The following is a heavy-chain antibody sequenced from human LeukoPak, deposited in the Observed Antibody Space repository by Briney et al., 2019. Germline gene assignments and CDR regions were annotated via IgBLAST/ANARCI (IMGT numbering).Heavy chain of an antibody. CDR2: IWYDGSNK. J-gene: IGHJ5*02. V-gene: IGHV3-33*01. CDR1: GFTFSSYG. CDR3: ARDPGLYCSSTSCPPGWFDP. Sequence: QSGGSLRLSCAASGFTFSSYGMHWVRQAPGKGLEWVAVIWYDGSNKYYADSVKGRFTISRDNSKNTLYLQMNSLRAEDTAVYYCARDPGLYCSSTSCPPGWFDPWGQGTLVTVSS. D-gene: IGHD2-2*01.